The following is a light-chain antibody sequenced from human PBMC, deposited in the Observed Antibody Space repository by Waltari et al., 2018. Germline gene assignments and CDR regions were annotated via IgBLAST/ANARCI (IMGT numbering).Light chain of an antibody. CDR3: QTWGTGTVV. J-gene: IGLJ3*02. Sequence: QVVLTQSPSASASLGASVKLTCPLPSGPSRPAYPSPPHQPNKGPRYLMTVNSDGSHNKGDGIPDRFSGSSSGAERYLTISSLQSDDEADYYCQTWGTGTVVFGGGTKLTVL. CDR2: VNSDGSH. CDR1: SGPSRPA. V-gene: IGLV4-69*01.